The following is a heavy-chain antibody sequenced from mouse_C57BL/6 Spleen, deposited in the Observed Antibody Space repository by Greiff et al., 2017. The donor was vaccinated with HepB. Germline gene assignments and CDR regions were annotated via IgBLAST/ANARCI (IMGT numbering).Heavy chain of an antibody. CDR3: ARSSYYYGSLYWYFDV. CDR2: IYPGDGDT. J-gene: IGHJ1*03. Sequence: VKLMESGPELVKPGASVKISCKASGYAFSSSWMNWVKQRPGKGLEWIGRIYPGDGDTNYNGKFKGKATLTADKSSSTAYMQLSSLTSEDSAVYFCARSSYYYGSLYWYFDVWGTGTTVTVSS. CDR1: GYAFSSSW. V-gene: IGHV1-82*01. D-gene: IGHD1-1*01.